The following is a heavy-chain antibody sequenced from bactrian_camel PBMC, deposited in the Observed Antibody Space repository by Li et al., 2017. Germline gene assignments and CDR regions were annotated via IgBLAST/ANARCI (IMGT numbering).Heavy chain of an antibody. CDR3: AAARYLASCATMRNSGY. J-gene: IGHJ6*01. CDR2: SYPGAGVL. V-gene: IGHV3S40*01. D-gene: IGHD6*01. CDR1: GYNSNVNC. Sequence: VQLVESGGGSVQAGGSLKISCAVSGYNSNVNCMGWVRQAPGKGREGVAASYPGAGVLDYSDSVKGRFTISRDNGKNTVYLQMNSLKPEDTAIYYCAAARYLASCATMRNSGYWGQGTQVTVS.